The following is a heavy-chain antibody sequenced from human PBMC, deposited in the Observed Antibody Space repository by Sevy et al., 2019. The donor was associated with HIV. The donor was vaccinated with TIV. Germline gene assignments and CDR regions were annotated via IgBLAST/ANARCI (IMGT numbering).Heavy chain of an antibody. Sequence: GGSLRLSCAASGFTFSSYSMNWVRQAPGKGLEWVSSISRSSSYIYYADSVKGRFTISRDNAKNSLYLQMNSLRAEDTAVYYCARVYYYDSSGYYPPFDYWGQGTLVTVSS. CDR1: GFTFSSYS. V-gene: IGHV3-21*01. J-gene: IGHJ4*02. CDR2: ISRSSSYI. CDR3: ARVYYYDSSGYYPPFDY. D-gene: IGHD3-22*01.